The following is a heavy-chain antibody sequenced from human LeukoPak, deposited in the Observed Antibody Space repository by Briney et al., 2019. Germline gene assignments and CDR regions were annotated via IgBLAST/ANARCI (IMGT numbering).Heavy chain of an antibody. Sequence: SSETLSPTCTVSGGSISSSPYYWAWIRQPPGRGLEWIGSIYYRGNTYHNPSLKSRVTISVDTSKNQFSLSVISVTAADTAVYFCARPTTGPATQGYDSWGQGILVTVAS. CDR3: ARPTTGPATQGYDS. CDR2: IYYRGNT. V-gene: IGHV4-39*01. D-gene: IGHD1-1*01. J-gene: IGHJ4*02. CDR1: GGSISSSPYY.